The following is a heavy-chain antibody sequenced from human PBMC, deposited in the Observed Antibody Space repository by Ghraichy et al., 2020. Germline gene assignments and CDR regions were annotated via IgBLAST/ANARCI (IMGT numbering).Heavy chain of an antibody. J-gene: IGHJ5*02. Sequence: GESLNISCAASGFTFSSYAMSWVRQAPGKGLEWVSTVSGSGGSTYYADSVKGRFTISRDNSKNTLYLQMNSLRAEDTAVYYCAKGPIAVAGTRGWFDPWGQGTLVTVSS. CDR3: AKGPIAVAGTRGWFDP. V-gene: IGHV3-23*01. CDR1: GFTFSSYA. D-gene: IGHD6-19*01. CDR2: VSGSGGST.